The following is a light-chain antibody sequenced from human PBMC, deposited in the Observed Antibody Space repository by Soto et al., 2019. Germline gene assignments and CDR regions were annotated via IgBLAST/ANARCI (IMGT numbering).Light chain of an antibody. J-gene: IGKJ1*01. Sequence: DIQMTQSPSSLSASVGDRVSVTCRASQSISTLLNWYQQRPGEAPKLLIYAASSLQSGVPSRFSGCGSGADFTLTIGSLQPEDFATYYCQQSYTTPRTFGQGTKVEVK. V-gene: IGKV1-39*01. CDR1: QSISTL. CDR3: QQSYTTPRT. CDR2: AAS.